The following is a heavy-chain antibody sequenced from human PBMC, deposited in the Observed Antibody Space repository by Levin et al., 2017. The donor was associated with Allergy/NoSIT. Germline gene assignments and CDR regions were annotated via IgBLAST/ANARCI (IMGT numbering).Heavy chain of an antibody. CDR2: IIPIFGTA. CDR3: ARDRLGQLDGGDY. Sequence: SVKVSCKASGGTFSSYAISWVRQAPGQGLEWMGGIIPIFGTANYAQKFQGRVTITADESTSTAYMELSSLRSEDTAVYYCARDRLGQLDGGDYWGQGTLVTVSS. CDR1: GGTFSSYA. J-gene: IGHJ4*02. D-gene: IGHD6-13*01. V-gene: IGHV1-69*13.